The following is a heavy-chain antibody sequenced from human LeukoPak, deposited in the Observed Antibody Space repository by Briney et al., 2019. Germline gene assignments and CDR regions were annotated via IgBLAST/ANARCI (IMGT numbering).Heavy chain of an antibody. J-gene: IGHJ5*02. Sequence: GESLKISCKGSGYSFPNYWIGWVRQMPGEGLEWMGIIYPSDSHTRYSPSFQNHVIISVDKSISTAYLQWSSLKASDTAMYYCARGPYAYTSSATLGSYNWFDPWGQGSLVTVSS. CDR2: IYPSDSHT. V-gene: IGHV5-51*01. CDR3: ARGPYAYTSSATLGSYNWFDP. D-gene: IGHD2-2*02. CDR1: GYSFPNYW.